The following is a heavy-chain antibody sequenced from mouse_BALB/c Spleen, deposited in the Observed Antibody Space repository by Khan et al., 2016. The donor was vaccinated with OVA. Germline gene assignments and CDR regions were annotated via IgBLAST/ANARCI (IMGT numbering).Heavy chain of an antibody. V-gene: IGHV9-3-1*01. CDR2: INTYTGEA. CDR3: SRSNGSYWFAY. D-gene: IGHD1-1*02. CDR1: GYTLTNYG. J-gene: IGHJ3*01. Sequence: QIQLVQSGPELKKPGETVKISCKASGYTLTNYGMNWVKQAPGKGLKWMGWINTYTGEATYADDFKRRFAFSQETSASTAYLQINNLTNEDTATYFCSRSNGSYWFAYWGQGTLVTVSA.